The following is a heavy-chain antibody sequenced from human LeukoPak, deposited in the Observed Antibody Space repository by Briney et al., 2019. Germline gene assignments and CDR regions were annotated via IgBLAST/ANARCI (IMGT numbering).Heavy chain of an antibody. CDR2: ISGSGGST. Sequence: GGSLRLSCAASGFTFSSYAMSWVRQAPGKGLEWVSAISGSGGSTYYADSVKGRFTISRDNSKNTLYLQMNSLRAENTAVYYCAKRSSSSYYYYYGMDVWGQGTTVTVSS. CDR1: GFTFSSYA. V-gene: IGHV3-23*01. CDR3: AKRSSSSYYYYYGMDV. J-gene: IGHJ6*02. D-gene: IGHD6-6*01.